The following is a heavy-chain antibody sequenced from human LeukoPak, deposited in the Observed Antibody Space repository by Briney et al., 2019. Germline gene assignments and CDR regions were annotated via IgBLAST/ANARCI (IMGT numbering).Heavy chain of an antibody. V-gene: IGHV3-30*02. J-gene: IGHJ4*02. CDR3: AKNTL. Sequence: SCKASGYTFTSYGISWVRQAPGKGLDWVAFIQFDGSNKHYADFVKGRFTISRDNSKNTLYLQMNSLRAEDTAVYYCAKNTLWGQGTLVTVSS. CDR2: IQFDGSNK. CDR1: GYTFTSYG. D-gene: IGHD2-2*02.